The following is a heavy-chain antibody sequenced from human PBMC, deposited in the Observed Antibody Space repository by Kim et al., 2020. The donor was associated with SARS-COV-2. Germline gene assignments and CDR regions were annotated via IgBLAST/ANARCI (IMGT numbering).Heavy chain of an antibody. CDR3: TSIFDY. CDR1: GFTFTNYW. J-gene: IGHJ4*02. V-gene: IGHV3-74*01. CDR2: VGGDGGSR. D-gene: IGHD3-3*02. Sequence: GGSLRLSCAASGFTFTNYWIHWVRQTPGKGPEWVSSVGGDGGSRYYADSVKGRFTTSRDNANNMVYLQMNSLRVDDTAIYYCTSIFDYCGQGALVTVSS.